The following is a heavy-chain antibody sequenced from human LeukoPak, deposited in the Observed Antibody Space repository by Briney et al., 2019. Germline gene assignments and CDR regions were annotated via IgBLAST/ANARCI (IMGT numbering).Heavy chain of an antibody. Sequence: SETLSLTCAVYGGSFSGYYWSWVRQPPGKGLEWSGEINHSGGTNYNPSLKSRVTISVDTSKNQSPLKLSSVTAADTAVYYCASRRITMVRGVIRGRYFDYWGRGTLVTVSS. CDR3: ASRRITMVRGVIRGRYFDY. J-gene: IGHJ4*02. CDR1: GGSFSGYY. CDR2: INHSGGT. D-gene: IGHD3-10*01. V-gene: IGHV4-34*01.